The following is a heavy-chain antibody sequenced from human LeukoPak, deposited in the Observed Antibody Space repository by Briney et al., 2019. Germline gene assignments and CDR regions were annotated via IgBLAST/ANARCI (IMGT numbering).Heavy chain of an antibody. CDR1: GFTFSSYA. D-gene: IGHD6-19*01. Sequence: GGSLRLSCAASGFTFSSYAMSWVRQAPGKGLEWVSAISGSGGSTYYADSVKGRFTISRDNSKNTLYLQMNSLRAEDTAVYYCAKVDSSGWSRIYFDYWGQGTLVTVSS. V-gene: IGHV3-23*01. J-gene: IGHJ4*02. CDR3: AKVDSSGWSRIYFDY. CDR2: ISGSGGST.